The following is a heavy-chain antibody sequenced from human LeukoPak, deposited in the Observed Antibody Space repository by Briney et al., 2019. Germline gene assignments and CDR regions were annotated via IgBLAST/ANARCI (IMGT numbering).Heavy chain of an antibody. Sequence: PGGSLRLSCAASGFTFSSYGMNWVRQAPGKGLEWVSYTSTSSVTIYYADSVRGRFTISRDNAKNSLYLQMNSLRDEDTAVYYCARERFRGGEGAFDIWGQGTMVTVSS. V-gene: IGHV3-48*02. CDR3: ARERFRGGEGAFDI. J-gene: IGHJ3*02. D-gene: IGHD3-16*01. CDR1: GFTFSSYG. CDR2: TSTSSVTI.